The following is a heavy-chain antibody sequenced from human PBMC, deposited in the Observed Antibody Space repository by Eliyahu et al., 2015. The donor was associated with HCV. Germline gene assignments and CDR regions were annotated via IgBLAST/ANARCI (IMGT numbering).Heavy chain of an antibody. D-gene: IGHD1-1*01. V-gene: IGHV6-1*01. CDR1: GDSVSSNSGX. CDR2: TYYRXKWYN. CDR3: ARAGGCCSNWNGNWFDL. Sequence: QVQLQQSGPGLVKPSQTLSLTCAISGDSVSSNSGXWNWIRQSPSRGLEWLGRTYYRXKWYNDYAVSMKGRVTINPDTSKNQFSLQLDSVTPEDTAVYYCARAGGCCSNWNGNWFDLWGQGTLVTVSS. J-gene: IGHJ5*02.